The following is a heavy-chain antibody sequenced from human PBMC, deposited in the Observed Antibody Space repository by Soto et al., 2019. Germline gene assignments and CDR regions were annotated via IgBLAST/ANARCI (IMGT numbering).Heavy chain of an antibody. D-gene: IGHD3-9*01. CDR2: INSDGSST. Sequence: GSLRLSCAASGFTFSSYWMHWVRQAPGKGLVWVSRINSDGSSTSYADSVKGRFTISRDNAKNTLYLQMNSLRAEDTAVYYCARESRYYDILTGYYSPGAFDIWGQGTMVTVSS. V-gene: IGHV3-74*01. CDR1: GFTFSSYW. J-gene: IGHJ3*02. CDR3: ARESRYYDILTGYYSPGAFDI.